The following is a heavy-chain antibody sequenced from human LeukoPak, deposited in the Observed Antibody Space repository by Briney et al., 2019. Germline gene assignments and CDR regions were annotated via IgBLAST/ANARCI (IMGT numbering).Heavy chain of an antibody. Sequence: PSETLSLTCTVSGGSISSSGYYWGWIRQSPGKGLVWIGNIYYSGTTYYNPSLKSRVTISVDTSKNQFSLKLTSVTAADTAVFYCARTYYYYYYMDVWGKGTTVTVSS. V-gene: IGHV4-39*01. J-gene: IGHJ6*03. CDR1: GGSISSSGYY. CDR2: IYYSGTT. CDR3: ARTYYYYYYMDV.